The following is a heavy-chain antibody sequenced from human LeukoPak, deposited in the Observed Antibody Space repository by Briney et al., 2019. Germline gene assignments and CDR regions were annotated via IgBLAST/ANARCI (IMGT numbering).Heavy chain of an antibody. D-gene: IGHD6-19*01. CDR2: INPNSGGT. J-gene: IGHJ5*02. Sequence: VASVKVSCKTSQHIDSYVHWVRQAPGQGLEWLGWINPNSGGTNYAQKFQGRVTMTRDTSISTAYMELSRLRSDDTAVYYCARKGVAVAGTAFWFDPWGQGTLVTVSS. CDR3: ARKGVAVAGTAFWFDP. CDR1: QHIDSY. V-gene: IGHV1-2*02.